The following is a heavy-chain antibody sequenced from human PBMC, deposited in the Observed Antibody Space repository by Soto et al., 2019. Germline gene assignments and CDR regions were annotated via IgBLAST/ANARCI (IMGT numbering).Heavy chain of an antibody. V-gene: IGHV3-21*01. CDR3: ARDPRALRYCSSTSCYGSTAWFDP. J-gene: IGHJ5*02. D-gene: IGHD2-2*01. CDR2: ISSSSSYI. CDR1: GFTFISYS. Sequence: PGGSLRLSCASSGFTFISYSMNLVRQATGKGLEWVSSISSSSSYIYYADSVKGRFTISRDNAKNSLYLQMNSLRAEDTAVYYCARDPRALRYCSSTSCYGSTAWFDPWGQGTLVTV.